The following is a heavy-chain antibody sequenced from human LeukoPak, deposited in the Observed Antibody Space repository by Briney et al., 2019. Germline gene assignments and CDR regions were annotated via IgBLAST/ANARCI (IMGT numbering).Heavy chain of an antibody. V-gene: IGHV3-23*01. J-gene: IGHJ4*02. D-gene: IGHD1-26*01. CDR3: ARALRIYYYFDY. Sequence: PGGSLRLSCAASGFTFSNYAMRWVRQAPGRGLEWVSAFSPSGGGTYYADSVKGRFTISRDNSKNTLYLQMNSLRAEDTAVYYCARALRIYYYFDYWGQGTLVTVSS. CDR1: GFTFSNYA. CDR2: FSPSGGGT.